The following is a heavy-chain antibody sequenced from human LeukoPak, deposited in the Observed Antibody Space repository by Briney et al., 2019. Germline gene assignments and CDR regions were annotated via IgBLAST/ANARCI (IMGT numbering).Heavy chain of an antibody. CDR1: GFTFNNYA. D-gene: IGHD5-12*01. Sequence: PGGSLRLSCAASGFTFNNYAMSWVRQAPGKGLEWVSAISCSGGSTYYADSVKGRFTISRDNSKNTLYLQMNSLRAEDTAVYYCAKVTLPDYPYYFDYWGQGTLVTVSS. CDR3: AKVTLPDYPYYFDY. J-gene: IGHJ4*02. CDR2: ISCSGGST. V-gene: IGHV3-23*01.